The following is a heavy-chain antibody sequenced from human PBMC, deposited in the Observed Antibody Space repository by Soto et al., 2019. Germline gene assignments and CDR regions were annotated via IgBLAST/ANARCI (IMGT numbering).Heavy chain of an antibody. Sequence: SETLSLTCTVSGGSISSGDYYWSWIRQPPGKGLEWIGYIYYSGSTYYNPSLKSRVTISVDTSKNQFSLKLSAVTAADTAVYYCARGGDCGGDCYSNWFDPWGQGTLVTVSS. CDR2: IYYSGST. J-gene: IGHJ5*02. D-gene: IGHD2-21*02. CDR3: ARGGDCGGDCYSNWFDP. V-gene: IGHV4-30-4*01. CDR1: GGSISSGDYY.